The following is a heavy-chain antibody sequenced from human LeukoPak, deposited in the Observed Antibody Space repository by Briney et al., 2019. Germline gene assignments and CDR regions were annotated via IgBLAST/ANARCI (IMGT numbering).Heavy chain of an antibody. CDR2: IYYSGST. CDR3: ARRPLRPAVDYGDTFYYYYGMDV. Sequence: SETLSLTCTVSGGSISSGGYYWSWIRQHPGKGLEWIGYIYYSGSTYYNPSLKSRVTISVDTSKNQFSLKLSSVTAADTAVYYCARRPLRPAVDYGDTFYYYYGMDVWGQGTTVTVSS. V-gene: IGHV4-31*03. CDR1: GGSISSGGYY. D-gene: IGHD4-17*01. J-gene: IGHJ6*02.